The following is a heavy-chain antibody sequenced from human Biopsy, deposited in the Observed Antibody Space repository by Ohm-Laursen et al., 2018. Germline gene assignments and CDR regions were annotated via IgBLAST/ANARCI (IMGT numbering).Heavy chain of an antibody. Sequence: SVKVSCEAPGGTFSNYGVNWVRQAPGQGLEWLGGNIPILGTGNYAQKFQDRVTVAADTSTSTATMELRSLRSDDTAVYYCATKLTGYFHHWGRGTLVTVSS. CDR1: GGTFSNYG. D-gene: IGHD3-9*01. J-gene: IGHJ1*01. V-gene: IGHV1-69*06. CDR2: NIPILGTG. CDR3: ATKLTGYFHH.